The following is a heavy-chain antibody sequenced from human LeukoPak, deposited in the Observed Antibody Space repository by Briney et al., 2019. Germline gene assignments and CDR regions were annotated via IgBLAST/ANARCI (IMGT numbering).Heavy chain of an antibody. CDR3: ARARGNIPDYFDY. J-gene: IGHJ4*02. Sequence: GGSLKLSCAASGFTFSRYTIHWVRQAPGKGLEWVAVISFDGTNKYYADSVKGRFTISRDNSKNTLYLQMNSLGAEDTAVYYCARARGNIPDYFDYWGQGTLVTVSS. D-gene: IGHD2/OR15-2a*01. V-gene: IGHV3-30-3*01. CDR2: ISFDGTNK. CDR1: GFTFSRYT.